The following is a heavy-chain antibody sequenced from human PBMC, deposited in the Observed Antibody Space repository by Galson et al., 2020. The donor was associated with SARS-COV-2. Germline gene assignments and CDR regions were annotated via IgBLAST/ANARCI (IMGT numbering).Heavy chain of an antibody. D-gene: IGHD2-2*01. J-gene: IGHJ4*02. V-gene: IGHV3-23*01. CDR1: GFTFNTFP. CDR2: ISGSGGTT. CDR3: AKGSGSQPGIIY. Sequence: GESLKISCAASGFTFNTFPMAWVRQAPGKGLEWVSGISGSGGTTYYADSVKGRFAISRDNSKDTLYLQMNTLRAEDTAVYYCAKGSGSQPGIIYWGQGTLATVSS.